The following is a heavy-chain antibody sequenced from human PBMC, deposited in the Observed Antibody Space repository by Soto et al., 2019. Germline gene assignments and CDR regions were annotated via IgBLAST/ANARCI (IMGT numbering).Heavy chain of an antibody. CDR1: GFTFSSYS. CDR2: ISSSSSTI. V-gene: IGHV3-48*02. J-gene: IGHJ6*02. CDR3: ARDRVYCSSTSCYWFLSYGMDV. Sequence: EVQLVESGGGLVQPGGSLRLSCAASGFTFSSYSMNWVRQAPGKGLEWVSYISSSSSTIYYADSVKGRFTISSDNAKNSLYLQMISLRDEDTAVYYCARDRVYCSSTSCYWFLSYGMDVWGQGTTVTVSS. D-gene: IGHD2-2*01.